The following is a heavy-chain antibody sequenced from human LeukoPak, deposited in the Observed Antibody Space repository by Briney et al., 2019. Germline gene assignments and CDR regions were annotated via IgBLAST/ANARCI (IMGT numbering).Heavy chain of an antibody. J-gene: IGHJ4*02. CDR2: IYSGGST. Sequence: GGSLRLSCAASEFSVGSNYMTWVRQAPGKGLEWVSLIYSGGSTYYADSVKGRFTISRDNSKNTLYLQMNSLRAEDTAVYYCARRAYSTAYWKHFDSWGQGTLVTVSS. D-gene: IGHD1-1*01. CDR3: ARRAYSTAYWKHFDS. V-gene: IGHV3-66*04. CDR1: EFSVGSNY.